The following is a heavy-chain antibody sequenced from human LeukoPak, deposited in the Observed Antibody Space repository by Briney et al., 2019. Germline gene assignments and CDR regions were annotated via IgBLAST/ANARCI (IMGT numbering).Heavy chain of an antibody. Sequence: PGGSLRLSCAVSGFPFSFYEVNWVRQAPGQGLEWVSNICSSGSTKYYADSVKGRFSLSRDNAKSSLYLHMNSLRVEDTAVYYCALLAVASDFDYWGQGALVTVSS. CDR2: ICSSGSTK. D-gene: IGHD6-19*01. CDR1: GFPFSFYE. V-gene: IGHV3-48*03. J-gene: IGHJ4*02. CDR3: ALLAVASDFDY.